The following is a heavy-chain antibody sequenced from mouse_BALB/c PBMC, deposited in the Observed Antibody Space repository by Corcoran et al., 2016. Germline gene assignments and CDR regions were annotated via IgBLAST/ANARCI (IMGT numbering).Heavy chain of an antibody. D-gene: IGHD4-1*01. Sequence: EVQLQQSGAELVKPGASVKLSCTASGFNIKDTYKHWVKQRPEQGLEWIGRIDPANGNTKYDTKFQGKATITADTSSNTAYLQLSSLTSEDTAVYYCANWDWYFDVWGAGTTVTVSS. V-gene: IGHV14-3*02. J-gene: IGHJ1*01. CDR1: GFNIKDTY. CDR2: IDPANGNT. CDR3: ANWDWYFDV.